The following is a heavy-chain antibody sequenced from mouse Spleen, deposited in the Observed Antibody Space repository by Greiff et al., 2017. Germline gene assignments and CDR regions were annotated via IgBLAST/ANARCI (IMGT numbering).Heavy chain of an antibody. J-gene: IGHJ2*01. Sequence: VQLQESGAELVRPGASVTLSCKASGYTFTDYEMHWVKQTPVHGLEWIGAIDPETGGTAYNQKFKGKAILTADKSSSTAYMELRSLTSEDSAGDYCTRNWEKDYWGQGTTLTVSS. D-gene: IGHD4-1*01. CDR2: IDPETGGT. CDR1: GYTFTDYE. CDR3: TRNWEKDY. V-gene: IGHV1-15*01.